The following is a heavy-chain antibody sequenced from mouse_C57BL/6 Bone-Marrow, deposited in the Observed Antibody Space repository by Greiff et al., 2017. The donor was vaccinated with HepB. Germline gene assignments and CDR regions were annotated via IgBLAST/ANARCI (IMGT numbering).Heavy chain of an antibody. CDR2: IWGVGST. V-gene: IGHV2-6*01. CDR1: GFSLTSYG. Sequence: VQVVESGPGLVAPSQSLSITCTVSGFSLTSYGVDWVRQSPGKGLEWLGVIWGVGSTNYNSALKSRLSISKDNSKSQVFLKMNSLQTDDTAMYYCARETTVVGDYAMDYWGQGTSVTVSS. J-gene: IGHJ4*01. CDR3: ARETTVVGDYAMDY. D-gene: IGHD1-1*01.